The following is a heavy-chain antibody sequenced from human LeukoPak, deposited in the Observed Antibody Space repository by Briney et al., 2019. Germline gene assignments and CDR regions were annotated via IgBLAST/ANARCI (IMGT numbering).Heavy chain of an antibody. V-gene: IGHV3-7*03. Sequence: PGGSLRLSCATSGFTFSTYWMSWVRQAPGKGLEWVANIKQDGSEKYYVDSVKGRFTISRDSAKNSLYLKMNSLRAEDTAIYYCATYRQVLLPFESWGQGTLVTVSS. CDR2: IKQDGSEK. D-gene: IGHD2-8*02. CDR3: ATYRQVLLPFES. CDR1: GFTFSTYW. J-gene: IGHJ4*02.